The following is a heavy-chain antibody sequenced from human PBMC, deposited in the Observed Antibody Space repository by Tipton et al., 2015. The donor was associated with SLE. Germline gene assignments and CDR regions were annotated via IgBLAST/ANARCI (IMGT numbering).Heavy chain of an antibody. CDR1: GGPITSYY. CDR2: IYYSGNT. CDR3: ARGVAGYFHFCYMDV. Sequence: TLSLTCNVSGGPITSYYWSWIRQPPGKGLEWIGYIYYSGNTNYNPFLESRVTISVDTTRSQFSLKLSSVTAADTALYYCARGVAGYFHFCYMDVWAKGTTVTIS. V-gene: IGHV4-59*08. J-gene: IGHJ6*03.